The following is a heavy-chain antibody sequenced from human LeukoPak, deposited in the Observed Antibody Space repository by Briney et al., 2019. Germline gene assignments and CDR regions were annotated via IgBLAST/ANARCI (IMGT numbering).Heavy chain of an antibody. CDR2: IIPIFGIA. CDR3: ARDQGGIAAAGTRYYYGMDV. CDR1: GGTFSSYA. J-gene: IGHJ6*02. Sequence: GASVKVSCKASGGTFSSYAISWVRQAPGQGLEWMGRIIPIFGIANYAQKFQGRVTITADKSTSTAYMELSSLRSEDTAVYYCARDQGGIAAAGTRYYYGMDVWGQGTTVTVSS. D-gene: IGHD6-13*01. V-gene: IGHV1-69*04.